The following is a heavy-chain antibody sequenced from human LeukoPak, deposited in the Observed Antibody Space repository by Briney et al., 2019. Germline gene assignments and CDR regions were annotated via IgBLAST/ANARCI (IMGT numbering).Heavy chain of an antibody. J-gene: IGHJ4*02. CDR3: ARDPFRDYYDSSGFFDY. Sequence: ASVKVSCKASGYTFTSYGISWVRQAPGQGLEWMGWISAYNGNTNYAQKLQGRVTMTTDTSTSTAYMELRSLRSDDTAVYYCARDPFRDYYDSSGFFDYWGQGTLVTVSS. V-gene: IGHV1-18*01. CDR1: GYTFTSYG. D-gene: IGHD3-22*01. CDR2: ISAYNGNT.